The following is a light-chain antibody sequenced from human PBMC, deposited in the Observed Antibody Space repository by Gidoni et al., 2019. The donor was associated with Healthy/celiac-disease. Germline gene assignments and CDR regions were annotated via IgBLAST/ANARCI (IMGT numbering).Light chain of an antibody. CDR2: GES. CDR1: QSVSSSY. CDR3: KQPRG. J-gene: IGKJ5*01. Sequence: EIVLTQSPGTLSLSPGERATLSCRASQSVSSSYLAWYQQKPGQAPRLLIYGESRRATGIPDRFSGSGSGTDFTLTISRLEPEDFGVYYCKQPRGFGQGTRLEIK. V-gene: IGKV3-20*01.